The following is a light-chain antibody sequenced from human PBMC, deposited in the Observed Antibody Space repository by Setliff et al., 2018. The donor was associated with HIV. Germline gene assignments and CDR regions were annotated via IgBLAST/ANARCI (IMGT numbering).Light chain of an antibody. V-gene: IGLV2-23*02. CDR3: CSYAGGGTYV. CDR2: EVS. Sequence: QSALTQPASVSGSPGQSITISCNGTGSDVGKYDLVSWYQQRPGRAPRLIIYEVSKRPSGISDRFSASKSGNTASLTISGIQPDDETDYYCCSYAGGGTYVFGSGTRSPS. CDR1: GSDVGKYDL. J-gene: IGLJ1*01.